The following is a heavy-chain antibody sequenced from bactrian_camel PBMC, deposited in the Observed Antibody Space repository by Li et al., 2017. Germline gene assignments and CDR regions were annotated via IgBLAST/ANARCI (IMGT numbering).Heavy chain of an antibody. CDR3: ASGSWYNFNGFGY. CDR2: LDADGST. J-gene: IGHJ6*01. Sequence: HVQLVESGGGSVQAGGSLSVSCTVSRRTYSTYCVGWFRQAAGKEREAVAGLDADGSTKYPDSVKGRFTISRDNAKTTAYLQMNSLKSEDTALYYCASGSWYNFNGFGYWGQGTQVTVS. CDR1: RRTYSTYC. V-gene: IGHV3S53*01. D-gene: IGHD6*01.